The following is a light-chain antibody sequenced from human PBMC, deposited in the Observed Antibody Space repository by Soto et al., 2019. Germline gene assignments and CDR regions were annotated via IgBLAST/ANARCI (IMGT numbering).Light chain of an antibody. CDR2: KAS. J-gene: IGKJ2*01. Sequence: DIQMTQSPSTLSASVGDRVTITCRASQSISSWLAWYQQKPGKAPNLLIYKASSLESGVPSRFSGSGSGTEFTLTISSLQPDDFATYYCQQYNSYPLFVQWTKLEIK. CDR3: QQYNSYPL. CDR1: QSISSW. V-gene: IGKV1-5*03.